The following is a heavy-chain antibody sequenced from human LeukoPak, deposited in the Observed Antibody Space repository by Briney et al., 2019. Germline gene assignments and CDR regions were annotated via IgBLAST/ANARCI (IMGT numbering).Heavy chain of an antibody. CDR3: ARVLRTYYYDSSGYAGLAY. CDR2: INPSGGST. CDR1: GYTFTSYY. V-gene: IGHV1-46*01. Sequence: GASVKVSCKASGYTFTSYYMHWVRQAPGQGLEWMGIINPSGGSTSYAQKFQGRVTMTRVTSISTAYMELSRLRSDDTAVYYCARVLRTYYYDSSGYAGLAYWGQGTLVTVSS. D-gene: IGHD3-22*01. J-gene: IGHJ4*02.